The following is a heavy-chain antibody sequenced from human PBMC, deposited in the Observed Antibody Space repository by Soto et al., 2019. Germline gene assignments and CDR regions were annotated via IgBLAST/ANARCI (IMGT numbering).Heavy chain of an antibody. J-gene: IGHJ4*02. CDR2: IYYSGST. Sequence: SETLSLTCTVSGGSISSYYWSWIRQPPGKGLEWIGYIYYSGSTNYNPSLKSRVTISKDTSKNQFSLKRSSVTAADTAVYYCARRTYSGSYYYFDYWGQGTLVTVSS. CDR1: GGSISSYY. V-gene: IGHV4-59*08. CDR3: ARRTYSGSYYYFDY. D-gene: IGHD1-26*01.